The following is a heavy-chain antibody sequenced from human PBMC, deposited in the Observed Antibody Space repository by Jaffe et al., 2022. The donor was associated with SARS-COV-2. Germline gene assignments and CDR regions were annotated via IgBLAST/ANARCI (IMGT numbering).Heavy chain of an antibody. CDR2: IYYSGST. CDR1: GGSISSSSYY. Sequence: QLQLQESGPGLVKPSETLSLTCTVSGGSISSSSYYWGWIRQPPGKGLEWIGSIYYSGSTYYNPSLKSRVTISVDTSKNQFSLKLSSVTAADTAVYYCARHVEGYGDHFDYWGQGTLVTVSS. CDR3: ARHVEGYGDHFDY. D-gene: IGHD4-17*01. J-gene: IGHJ4*02. V-gene: IGHV4-39*01.